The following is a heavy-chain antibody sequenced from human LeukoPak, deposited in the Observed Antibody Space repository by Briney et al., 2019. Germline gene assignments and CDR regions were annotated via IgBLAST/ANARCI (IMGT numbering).Heavy chain of an antibody. D-gene: IGHD3-22*01. CDR2: IYYSGST. J-gene: IGHJ1*01. CDR3: ASYDSSGYYGYFQH. V-gene: IGHV4-61*01. CDR1: GGSISSGSYY. Sequence: PSQTLSLTCTVSGGSISSGSYYWSWIRQPPGKGLEWIGYIYYSGSTNYNPSLKSRVTISVDTSKNQFSLKLSSVTAADTAVYYCASYDSSGYYGYFQHWGQGTLVTVSS.